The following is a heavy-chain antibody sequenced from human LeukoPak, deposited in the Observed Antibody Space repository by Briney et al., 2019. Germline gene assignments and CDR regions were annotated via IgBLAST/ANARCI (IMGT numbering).Heavy chain of an antibody. V-gene: IGHV1-69*13. Sequence: ASVKVSCKASGGTFSGYAISWVRQAPGQGLEWMGGIIPIFGTANYAQKFQGRVTITADESTSTAYMELSSLRSEDTAVYYCSTSSSWYNWFDPWGQGTLVTVSS. J-gene: IGHJ5*02. D-gene: IGHD6-13*01. CDR3: STSSSWYNWFDP. CDR2: IIPIFGTA. CDR1: GGTFSGYA.